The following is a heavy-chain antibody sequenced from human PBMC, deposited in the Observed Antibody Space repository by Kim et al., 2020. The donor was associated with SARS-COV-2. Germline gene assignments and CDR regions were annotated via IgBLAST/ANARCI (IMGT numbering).Heavy chain of an antibody. J-gene: IGHJ4*02. D-gene: IGHD2-2*01. V-gene: IGHV4-39*01. CDR2: T. Sequence: TSYNPSLKSRVTISVDTSKNQFSLKLSSVTAADTAVYYCARLRVVPAVFDYWGQGTLVTVSS. CDR3: ARLRVVPAVFDY.